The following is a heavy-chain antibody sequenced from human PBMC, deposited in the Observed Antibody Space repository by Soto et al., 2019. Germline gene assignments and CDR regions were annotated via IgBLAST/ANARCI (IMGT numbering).Heavy chain of an antibody. Sequence: SVKVSCKASGGTFSSYAISWVRQAPGQGLEWMGGIIPIFGTANYAQKFHGRVTITADESTSTAYMELSSLRSEDTAVYYCARDREHSTVVKYYYYGMDVWGQGTTVTVSS. CDR1: GGTFSSYA. CDR3: ARDREHSTVVKYYYYGMDV. J-gene: IGHJ6*02. D-gene: IGHD4-17*01. V-gene: IGHV1-69*13. CDR2: IIPIFGTA.